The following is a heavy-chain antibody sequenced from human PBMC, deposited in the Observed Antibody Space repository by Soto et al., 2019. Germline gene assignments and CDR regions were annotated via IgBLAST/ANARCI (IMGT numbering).Heavy chain of an antibody. D-gene: IGHD3-3*01. CDR3: ARVWSGYYRHYFDY. CDR1: GFTSSSYS. J-gene: IGHJ4*02. CDR2: ISSSSSTI. Sequence: GGSLRLSCAASGFTSSSYSMNWVRQAPGKGLEWVSYISSSSSTIYYADSVKGRFTISRDNAKNSLYLQMNSLRAEDTAVYYCARVWSGYYRHYFDYWGQGTLVTVSS. V-gene: IGHV3-48*01.